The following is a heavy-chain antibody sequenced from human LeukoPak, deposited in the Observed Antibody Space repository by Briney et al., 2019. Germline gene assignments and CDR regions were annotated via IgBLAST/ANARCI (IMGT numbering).Heavy chain of an antibody. J-gene: IGHJ6*02. V-gene: IGHV4-59*01. CDR1: GGSISSYY. D-gene: IGHD3-16*01. CDR3: ASVAWGSAWDYYYYGMDV. CDR2: IYYSGST. Sequence: PSETLSLTCTVSGGSISSYYWSWIRQPPGKGLEWIGYIYYSGSTNYNPSLKSRVTISVDTSKNQFSLKLSSVTAADTAVYYCASVAWGSAWDYYYYGMDVWGQGTTVTVSS.